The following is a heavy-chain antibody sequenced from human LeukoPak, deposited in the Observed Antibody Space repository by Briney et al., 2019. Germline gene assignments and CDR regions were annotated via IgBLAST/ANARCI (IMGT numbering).Heavy chain of an antibody. Sequence: KPSETLSLTCAVYGGSFSGYYWSWIRQPPGKGLEWIGEINHSGSTNYNPSLKSRVTISVDTSKNQFSLKLSSVTAADTAVYYCARADARELAPDAFDIWGQGTMVTVSS. J-gene: IGHJ3*02. CDR1: GGSFSGYY. D-gene: IGHD1-26*01. CDR2: INHSGST. CDR3: ARADARELAPDAFDI. V-gene: IGHV4-34*01.